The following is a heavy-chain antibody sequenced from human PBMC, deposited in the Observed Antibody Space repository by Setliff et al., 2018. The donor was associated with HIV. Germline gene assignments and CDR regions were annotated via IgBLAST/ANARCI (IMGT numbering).Heavy chain of an antibody. CDR3: ARKYTGGPLDY. V-gene: IGHV1-18*01. CDR1: GYTFTSYG. D-gene: IGHD6-19*01. Sequence: ASVMVSCKASGYTFTSYGITWVRQAPGQGLEWMGWISTYNGNTHYAQKLQGRVTMTTDTSTSTAYMELRSLRSDDTAMYYCARKYTGGPLDYWGQGTLVTVSS. J-gene: IGHJ4*02. CDR2: ISTYNGNT.